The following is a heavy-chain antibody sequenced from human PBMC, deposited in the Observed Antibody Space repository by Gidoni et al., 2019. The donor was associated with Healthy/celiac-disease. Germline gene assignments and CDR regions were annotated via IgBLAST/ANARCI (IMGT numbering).Heavy chain of an antibody. CDR3: ARTPTRYSYGYFDY. J-gene: IGHJ4*02. V-gene: IGHV3-53*02. Sequence: EVQLVETGGGLIQPGGSLRLSCAASGFTVMSNYMSWVRQAPGKGLGCVSVIYSGGSTYYADSVKGRFTISRDNSKNTLYLQMNSLRAEDTAVYYCARTPTRYSYGYFDYWGQGTLVTVSS. D-gene: IGHD5-18*01. CDR2: IYSGGST. CDR1: GFTVMSNY.